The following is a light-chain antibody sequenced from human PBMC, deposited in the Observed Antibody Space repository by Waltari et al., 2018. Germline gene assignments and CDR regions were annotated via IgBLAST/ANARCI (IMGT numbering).Light chain of an antibody. CDR1: QSVDSN. CDR3: QQYNNWLTWS. CDR2: GAS. Sequence: EIVMTQSQATLSVSPGERATLSCRASQSVDSNLAWYQQKPGQAPRILILGASTRATGIPARFSGSGSGTEFTLTISSLQSEDFAVYYCQQYNNWLTWSFGQGTKVEIK. J-gene: IGKJ1*01. V-gene: IGKV3-15*01.